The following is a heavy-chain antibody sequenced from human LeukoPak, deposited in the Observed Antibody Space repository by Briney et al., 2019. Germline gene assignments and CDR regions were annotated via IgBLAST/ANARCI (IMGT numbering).Heavy chain of an antibody. CDR2: IIPILGIA. CDR1: GGTFSSYA. V-gene: IGHV1-69*04. Sequence: SVKVSFKASGGTFSSYAISWVRQAPGQGLEWMGRIIPILGIANYAQKFQGRVTITADKSTSTAYMELSSLRSEDTAVYYCARDTPGAGWFDPWGQGTLVTVSS. D-gene: IGHD1-26*01. CDR3: ARDTPGAGWFDP. J-gene: IGHJ5*02.